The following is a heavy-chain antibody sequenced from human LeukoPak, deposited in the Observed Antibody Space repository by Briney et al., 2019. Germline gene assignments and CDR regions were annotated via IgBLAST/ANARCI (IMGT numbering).Heavy chain of an antibody. J-gene: IGHJ2*01. CDR1: GFTLTNFD. CDR3: ARGRRGSSAPWSWYLDL. D-gene: IGHD2-2*01. Sequence: ASVKVSCKASGFTLTNFDINWVRQATGQGLEWMGWMNSNTGNTGYAQEFQGRVTMTRDTSIGTAYMELTNLRSEDTAVYYCARGRRGSSAPWSWYLDLWGRGTLVTASS. CDR2: MNSNTGNT. V-gene: IGHV1-8*01.